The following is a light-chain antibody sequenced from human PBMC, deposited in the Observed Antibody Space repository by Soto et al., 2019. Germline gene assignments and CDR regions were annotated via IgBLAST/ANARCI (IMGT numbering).Light chain of an antibody. CDR1: QSLTSNY. V-gene: IGKV3-20*01. CDR3: QQYGNS. Sequence: EIVLTQSPGTLSLSPGETATLSCRASQSLTSNYLAWYQQKPGQAPRLLIYGASSRATGIPDRFSGSGSGTDFTLTISRLEPEDSGVYYCQQYGNSFGGGTRVEI. CDR2: GAS. J-gene: IGKJ4*01.